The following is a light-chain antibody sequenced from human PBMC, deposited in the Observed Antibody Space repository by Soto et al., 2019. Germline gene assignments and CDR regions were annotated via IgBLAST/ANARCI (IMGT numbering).Light chain of an antibody. CDR3: QNNGTT. Sequence: VLPQSPGNLSLSPGERVTLSCKVSQSVTNSDLAWYQQKPGQTPRLLIYAASSRATGIPDRFSGGGSGTDFTLTISRLEPEDSAGYYCQNNGTTLGQGTKVDIK. CDR1: QSVTNSD. J-gene: IGKJ1*01. V-gene: IGKV3-20*01. CDR2: AAS.